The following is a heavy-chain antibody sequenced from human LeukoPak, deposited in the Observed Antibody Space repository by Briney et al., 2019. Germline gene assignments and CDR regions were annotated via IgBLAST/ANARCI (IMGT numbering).Heavy chain of an antibody. CDR3: ARSRMVRGVIEFDP. V-gene: IGHV4-61*02. CDR1: GGSISSGSYY. J-gene: IGHJ5*02. D-gene: IGHD3-10*01. Sequence: SETLSLTCTVSGGSISSGSYYWRWIRQPAGTGLEWIGRIYTSGSTNYNPSLKSRVTISVDTSKNQFSLKLSSVTAADTAVYYCARSRMVRGVIEFDPWGQGTLVTVSS. CDR2: IYTSGST.